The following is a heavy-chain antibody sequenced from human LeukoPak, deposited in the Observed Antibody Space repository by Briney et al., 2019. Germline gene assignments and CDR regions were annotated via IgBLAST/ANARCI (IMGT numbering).Heavy chain of an antibody. D-gene: IGHD1-26*01. V-gene: IGHV3-23*01. CDR2: ISGSAGST. CDR1: GGSISSGGYY. J-gene: IGHJ4*02. CDR3: AKLWELLDY. Sequence: LSLTCTVSGGSISSGGYYWSWIRQHPGKGLEWFSTISGSAGSTYYADSVKGRFTISRDNSKNTLYLQMNSLRAEDTAVYYCAKLWELLDYWGQGTLVTVSS.